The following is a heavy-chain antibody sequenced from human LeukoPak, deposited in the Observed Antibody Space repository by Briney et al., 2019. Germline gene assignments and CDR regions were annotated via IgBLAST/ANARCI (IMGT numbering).Heavy chain of an antibody. Sequence: PGGSLRLSCAASGFTVSSNHMSWVRQAPGKGLEWVSVIYSGGSTDYADSVKGRFTISRDNSKNTLYLQMNSLRAEDMAVYHCARGPAGYNWGQGTLVTVSS. J-gene: IGHJ4*02. CDR2: IYSGGST. V-gene: IGHV3-53*01. CDR3: ARGPAGYN. CDR1: GFTVSSNH. D-gene: IGHD1-1*01.